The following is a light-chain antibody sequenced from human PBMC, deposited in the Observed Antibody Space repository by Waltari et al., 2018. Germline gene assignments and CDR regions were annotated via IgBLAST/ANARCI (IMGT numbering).Light chain of an antibody. V-gene: IGLV1-44*01. CDR3: AVWDDSLGGV. CDR1: SSNLGNNV. Sequence: QSVLTQPPSASGTPGQRVTISCSGTSSNLGNNVVNWYQQVPGTAPKLLIYNDNQGPPCVPDRVSASTSGTSAALAITGLQSEDEADYYCAVWDDSLGGVFGGGTKLTVL. CDR2: NDN. J-gene: IGLJ3*02.